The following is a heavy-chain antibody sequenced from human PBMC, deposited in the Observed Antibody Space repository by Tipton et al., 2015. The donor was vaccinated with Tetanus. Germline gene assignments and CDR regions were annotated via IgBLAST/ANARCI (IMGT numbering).Heavy chain of an antibody. J-gene: IGHJ4*02. CDR2: ISSSSSYI. CDR3: ARPYMVRGVSPDY. CDR1: GFTFSSYS. Sequence: SLRLSCAASGFTFSSYSMNWVRQAPGKGLEWVSSISSSSSYIYYADSVKGRFTISRDNAKNSLYLQMNSLRAEDTAVYYCARPYMVRGVSPDYWGQGTLVTVSS. V-gene: IGHV3-21*01. D-gene: IGHD3-10*01.